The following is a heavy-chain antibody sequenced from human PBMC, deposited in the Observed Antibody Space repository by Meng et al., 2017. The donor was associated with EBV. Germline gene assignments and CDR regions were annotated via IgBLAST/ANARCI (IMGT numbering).Heavy chain of an antibody. D-gene: IGHD4-17*01. J-gene: IGHJ4*02. CDR2: IYYSGTT. CDR1: AGSISSSSYY. CDR3: ARHRDRQDYGDYMVFYYFDY. Sequence: QLQLQESGPGLVKPSETLSLPRTVSAGSISSSSYYWGWIRQPPGKGLEWIGSIYYSGTTYYSPSLKSRVTISVDTSKNQFSLKLSSVTAADTAVYYCARHRDRQDYGDYMVFYYFDYWGQGTLVTVSS. V-gene: IGHV4-39*01.